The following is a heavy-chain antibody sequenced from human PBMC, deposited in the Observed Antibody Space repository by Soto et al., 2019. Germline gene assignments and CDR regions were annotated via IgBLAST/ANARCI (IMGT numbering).Heavy chain of an antibody. V-gene: IGHV3-23*01. CDR1: GYTHTFNTYA. J-gene: IGHJ4*02. CDR3: ATVKGGIGPTIGGGFDS. Sequence: EVQLLESGGGLVQPGGSLRLSCAGSGYTHTFNTYAMSWVRQAPGKGLEWVAGISPTGGSTYYADSVKGRFTISRDNSKDTLFLQMSSRRVEDAAVYFWATVKGGIGPTIGGGFDSWGRGPLVTVSS. D-gene: IGHD6-13*01. CDR2: ISPTGGST.